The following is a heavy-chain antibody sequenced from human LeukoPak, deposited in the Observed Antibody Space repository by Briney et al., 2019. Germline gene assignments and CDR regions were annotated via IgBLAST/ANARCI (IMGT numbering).Heavy chain of an antibody. CDR3: ARGTRNFDY. J-gene: IGHJ4*02. V-gene: IGHV4-59*08. D-gene: IGHD3/OR15-3a*01. CDR2: IYYSGST. CDR1: GVSISSYY. Sequence: SETLSLTCTVSGVSISSYYWSWIRQPPGKGLEWIGYIYYSGSTNYNPSLKSRVTISVDTSKNQFSLKLSSVTAADTAVYYCARGTRNFDYWGQGTLATVSP.